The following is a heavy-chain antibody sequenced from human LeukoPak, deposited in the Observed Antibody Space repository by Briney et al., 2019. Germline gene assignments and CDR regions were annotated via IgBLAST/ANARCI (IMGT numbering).Heavy chain of an antibody. D-gene: IGHD2-8*02. CDR1: GFTFDDYA. CDR3: AKDEFVASDFTGAFDI. J-gene: IGHJ3*02. Sequence: GRSLRLSCAASGFTFDDYARHWVRQAPGKGLEWVSGISWNSGSIVYADSVKGRFTISRDNSKNSLYLQMNSLRAEDMALYYCAKDEFVASDFTGAFDIWGQGTMVTVSS. CDR2: ISWNSGSI. V-gene: IGHV3-9*03.